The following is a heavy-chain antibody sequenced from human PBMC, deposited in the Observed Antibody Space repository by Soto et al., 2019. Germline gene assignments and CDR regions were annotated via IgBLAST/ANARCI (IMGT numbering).Heavy chain of an antibody. V-gene: IGHV3-11*01. CDR2: ISSSGGPI. D-gene: IGHD5-18*01. J-gene: IGHJ4*02. Sequence: QVQLVESGGGLVKPGGSLRLSCAASGFTFSDYYMSWIRQAPGKGLEWVSYISSSGGPIYHADSVKGRFTISRDNTKNSLYLQMNSLRAEDTAVYSCARIHRGYSSGPIDYWGQGTLVTVSS. CDR1: GFTFSDYY. CDR3: ARIHRGYSSGPIDY.